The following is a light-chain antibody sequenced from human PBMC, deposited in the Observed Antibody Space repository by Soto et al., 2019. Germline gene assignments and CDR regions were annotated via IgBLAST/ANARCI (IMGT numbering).Light chain of an antibody. J-gene: IGLJ2*01. V-gene: IGLV2-8*01. CDR2: EVT. CDR1: SSDVGGYNY. CDR3: SSYAGSNSVL. Sequence: QSALTQPPSASGSPGQSVTISCTGMSSDVGGYNYVSWYQQHPGKAPKLMIYEVTKRPSGVPDRFSVYKSGNTASLTVSGLQAEDEADYYCSSYAGSNSVLFGGGTKLTVL.